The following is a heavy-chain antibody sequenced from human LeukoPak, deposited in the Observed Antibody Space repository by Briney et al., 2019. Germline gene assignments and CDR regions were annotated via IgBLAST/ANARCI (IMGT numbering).Heavy chain of an antibody. CDR1: GFTFSDYG. J-gene: IGHJ4*02. CDR3: ARGARGSYFDY. V-gene: IGHV3-7*01. D-gene: IGHD1-26*01. CDR2: IKQDGSEK. Sequence: GKSLRLSCAASGFTFSDYGMHWVRQAPGKGLEWVANIKQDGSEKYYVDSVKGRFTISRDNAKNSLYLQMNSLRAEDTAVYYCARGARGSYFDYWGQGTLVTVSS.